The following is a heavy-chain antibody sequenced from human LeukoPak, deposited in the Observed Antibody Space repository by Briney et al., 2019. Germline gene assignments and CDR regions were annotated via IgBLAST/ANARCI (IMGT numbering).Heavy chain of an antibody. Sequence: GGSLRLSCAASGFTFNSYGMHWVRQAPGKGLEWVAFIRYDGSKSYFADSAKGRFALSRDNSKNTLYLQMSSLRPEDTAVYCAKDGGSGSYFAFDIWGQGTMVTVSS. CDR2: IRYDGSKS. CDR1: GFTFNSYG. J-gene: IGHJ3*02. V-gene: IGHV3-30*02. CDR3: AKDGGSGSYFAFDI. D-gene: IGHD1-26*01.